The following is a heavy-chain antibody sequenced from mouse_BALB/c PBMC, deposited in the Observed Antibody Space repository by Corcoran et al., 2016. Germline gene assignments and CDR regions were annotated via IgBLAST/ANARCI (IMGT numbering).Heavy chain of an antibody. CDR3: ARSVITYAMDY. CDR1: GYTFTNYG. D-gene: IGHD2-4*01. J-gene: IGHJ4*01. CDR2: INTYTGEP. V-gene: IGHV9-3-1*01. Sequence: QIQLVQSGPELKKPGETVKISCKASGYTFTNYGMNWVKQAPGKGLKWMGWINTYTGEPTYADDFKGRFAFSLETSASTAYLQINNLKNEDTATYFCARSVITYAMDYWGQGTSVTVSS.